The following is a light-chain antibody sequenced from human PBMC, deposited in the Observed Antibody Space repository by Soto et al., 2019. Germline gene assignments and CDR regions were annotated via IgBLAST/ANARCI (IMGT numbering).Light chain of an antibody. Sequence: EIVMTQSPATLSVSPGERVTLSCRASESLSTYVAWYQQKPGQAPRLLLYGASTKATGIPARFSGSGSATDFTLTISSLQSEDFAVYYCQSYNDWPFTFGQGTKLEI. CDR2: GAS. V-gene: IGKV3-15*01. CDR1: ESLSTY. J-gene: IGKJ2*01. CDR3: QSYNDWPFT.